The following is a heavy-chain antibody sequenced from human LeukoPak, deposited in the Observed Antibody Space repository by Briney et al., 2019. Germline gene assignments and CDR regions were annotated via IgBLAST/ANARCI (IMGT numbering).Heavy chain of an antibody. Sequence: PGESLRLSCAASGFTFSNYAMHWVRQAPGKGLEWVAIMCSDGSDKYHVNSVEGRFTISRDTSKNTLYPQMNNLRTEDTAVYYCAKDGGTVCHVINYSFDSWGQGTLVTVSS. CDR2: MCSDGSDK. CDR1: GFTFSNYA. CDR3: AKDGGTVCHVINYSFDS. V-gene: IGHV3-30*02. D-gene: IGHD1-1*01. J-gene: IGHJ4*02.